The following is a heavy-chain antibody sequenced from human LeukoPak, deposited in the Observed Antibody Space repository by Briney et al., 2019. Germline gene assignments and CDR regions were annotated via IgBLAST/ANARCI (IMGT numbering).Heavy chain of an antibody. CDR1: GYTFTGYY. Sequence: ASVKVSCKASGYTFTGYYMHWARQAPGQGLEWMGWINPNSGGTNYAQKFQGRVTMTRDTSISTAYMELSRRRSDDTAVYYCARFSIAAASWFDPWGQGTLVTVSS. J-gene: IGHJ5*02. V-gene: IGHV1-2*02. CDR2: INPNSGGT. D-gene: IGHD6-13*01. CDR3: ARFSIAAASWFDP.